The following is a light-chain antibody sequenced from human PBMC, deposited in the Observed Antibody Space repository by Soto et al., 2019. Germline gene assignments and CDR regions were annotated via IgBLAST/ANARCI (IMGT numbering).Light chain of an antibody. V-gene: IGKV3-15*01. CDR3: QQYNVWPLT. CDR2: VAS. Sequence: EIVMTQSPATLSVSPGERATLSSRASQSVSSNLAWYQQKPGQTPKLLIYVASTRATGIPARFSGSGSETEFTLTISSLQSEDFAVYYCQQYNVWPLTFGGGTKVEFK. CDR1: QSVSSN. J-gene: IGKJ4*01.